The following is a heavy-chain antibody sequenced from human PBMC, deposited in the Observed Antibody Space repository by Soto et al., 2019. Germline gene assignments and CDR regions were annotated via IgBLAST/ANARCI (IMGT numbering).Heavy chain of an antibody. CDR3: ARDLRSGNYYFYYGMDV. V-gene: IGHV1-69*12. CDR2: IIPMFGTA. CDR1: GGTFSNYA. J-gene: IGHJ6*02. D-gene: IGHD3-10*02. Sequence: QVQLVQSGAEVKKPGSSVKVSCKTYGGTFSNYAISWVRQAPGQGLEWMGGIIPMFGTANYAQRFQGRVTISADESTSTAYMELNSLRSEDTAVYYCARDLRSGNYYFYYGMDVWGQGTTVTVSS.